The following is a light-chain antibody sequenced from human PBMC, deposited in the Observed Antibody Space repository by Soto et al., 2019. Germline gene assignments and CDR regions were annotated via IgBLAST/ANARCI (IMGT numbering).Light chain of an antibody. Sequence: DIQMTQSPSSLSASVGDSVTITCRASQSINTFLNWYQFKPGKPPKLLIYSVSRLQSGGPSRFSGSGSVTDFTLTISSLQPADFATYYCQQSYNNLPYTFGQGTRLEIK. CDR2: SVS. V-gene: IGKV1-39*01. CDR3: QQSYNNLPYT. J-gene: IGKJ2*01. CDR1: QSINTF.